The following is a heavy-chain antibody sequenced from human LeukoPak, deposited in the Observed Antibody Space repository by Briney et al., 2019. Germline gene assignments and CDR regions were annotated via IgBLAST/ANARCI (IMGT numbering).Heavy chain of an antibody. CDR1: GYSFTSYW. J-gene: IGHJ4*02. D-gene: IGHD5-12*01. V-gene: IGHV5-51*01. CDR2: IYPGDSDT. CDR3: ARLSLSGYDSLTHFDY. Sequence: HGESLKISCKGSGYSFTSYWIGWVRQMPGKGLGWMGIIYPGDSDTRYSPSFQGQVTISADKSISTAYLQWSSLKASDTAMYYCARLSLSGYDSLTHFDYWGQGTLVTVSS.